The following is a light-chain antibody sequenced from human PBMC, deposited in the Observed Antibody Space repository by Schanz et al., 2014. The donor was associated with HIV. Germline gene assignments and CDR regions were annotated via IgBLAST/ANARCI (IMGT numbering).Light chain of an antibody. CDR1: QSIGTW. V-gene: IGKV1-5*03. Sequence: DIQMTQSPSTLSASIGDRVTLTCRASQSIGTWLAWYQQKPGRAPKVLIYRASTLQPEVPSRFSGTGSGTYFTLTISSLQPDDFATYYCQQYKTFLYTFGGGTRVDMK. J-gene: IGKJ4*01. CDR2: RAS. CDR3: QQYKTFLYT.